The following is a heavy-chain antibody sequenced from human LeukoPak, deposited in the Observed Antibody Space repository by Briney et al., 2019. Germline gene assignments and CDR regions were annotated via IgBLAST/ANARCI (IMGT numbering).Heavy chain of an antibody. V-gene: IGHV4-59*11. D-gene: IGHD3-10*01. CDR3: ARGRVRAFDI. CDR1: GGSISSHY. Sequence: SETLSLTCNVSGGSISSHYWSWIRQPPGKGLEWIGYIYYSGSTYYNPSLKSRVTISVDTSKNQFSLKLSSVTAADTAVYYCARGRVRAFDIWGQGTMVTVSS. J-gene: IGHJ3*02. CDR2: IYYSGST.